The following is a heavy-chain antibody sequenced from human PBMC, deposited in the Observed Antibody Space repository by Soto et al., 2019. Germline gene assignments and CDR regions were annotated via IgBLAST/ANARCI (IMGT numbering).Heavy chain of an antibody. V-gene: IGHV1-69*06. CDR2: IIPIFGTA. J-gene: IGHJ6*02. Sequence: GASVKVSCKASGGTFSSYAISWVRQAPGQGLEWMGGIIPIFGTANYAQKFQGRVTITADKSTSTAYMELSSLRSEDTAVYYCAREKGGSIFGVVSNYYGMDVWGQGTTVTVSS. D-gene: IGHD3-3*01. CDR3: AREKGGSIFGVVSNYYGMDV. CDR1: GGTFSSYA.